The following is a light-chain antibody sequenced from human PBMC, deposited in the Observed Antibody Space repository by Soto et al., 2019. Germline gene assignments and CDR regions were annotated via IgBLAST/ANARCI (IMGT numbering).Light chain of an antibody. CDR3: QQYNNWPLT. CDR2: GAS. CDR1: QSVSSN. J-gene: IGKJ4*01. V-gene: IGKV3-15*01. Sequence: EIVMTQSPTTLSVSPGERATLSCRASQSVSSNLAWYQQKPGQAPRLLICGASTRATGIPARFSGSGSGTEFTLTISSLQSEDFVVYCCQQYNNWPLTFGGGTKVDIK.